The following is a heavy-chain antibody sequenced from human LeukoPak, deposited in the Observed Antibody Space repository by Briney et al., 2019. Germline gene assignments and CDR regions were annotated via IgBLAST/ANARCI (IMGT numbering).Heavy chain of an antibody. Sequence: GGSLRLSCAASGFTFSSYDMHWVRQATGKGLEWVSAIGTAGDPYYPGSVKGRFTISRENAKNSLYLQMISLRAGDTAVYYCARGLRYCSGGSCYNSEAFDIWGQGTMVTVSS. D-gene: IGHD2-15*01. J-gene: IGHJ3*02. V-gene: IGHV3-13*05. CDR1: GFTFSSYD. CDR2: IGTAGDP. CDR3: ARGLRYCSGGSCYNSEAFDI.